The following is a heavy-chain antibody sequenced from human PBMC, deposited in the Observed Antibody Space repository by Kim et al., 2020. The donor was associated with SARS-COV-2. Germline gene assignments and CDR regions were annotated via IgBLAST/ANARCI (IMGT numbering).Heavy chain of an antibody. J-gene: IGHJ6*02. CDR2: IRNKANSYTT. CDR3: ARARAGLVGGGMGL. CDR1: GFTFSDYY. D-gene: IGHD2-15*01. V-gene: IGHV3-72*01. Sequence: GGSLRLSCAASGFTFSDYYMDWVRQAPGKGLEWVGRIRNKANSYTTEYAASSNGRFTISRDDSKLYLQMNSLKSEDTAMYYCARARAGLVGGGMGLWSQGTTITVSS.